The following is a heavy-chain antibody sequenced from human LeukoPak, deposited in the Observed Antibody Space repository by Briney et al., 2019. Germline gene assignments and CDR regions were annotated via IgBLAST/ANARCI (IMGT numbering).Heavy chain of an antibody. V-gene: IGHV4-39*01. CDR2: IYYSGST. D-gene: IGHD1-26*01. Sequence: SKTLSLTCTVSGGSISSSSYYWGWIRQPPGKGLEWIGSIYYSGSTYYNPSLKSRVTISVDTSKNQFSLKLSSVTAADTAVYYCECGSYYRRSRCAFDIWGQGTTVTVSS. CDR3: ECGSYYRRSRCAFDI. J-gene: IGHJ3*02. CDR1: GGSISSSSYY.